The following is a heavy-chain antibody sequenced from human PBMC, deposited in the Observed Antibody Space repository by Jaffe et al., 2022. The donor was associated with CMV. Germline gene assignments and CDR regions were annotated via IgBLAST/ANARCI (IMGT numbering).Heavy chain of an antibody. Sequence: QVQLVQSGAEVKKPGASVKVSCKASGYTFTNYYMHWVRQAPGQGPDYMGIINPATGTTSYAHKFQGRVSMTRDTSTSTVYMELSSLRSEDTAVYYCARGPYGSGSYFFHWFDPWGQGTLVTVSS. V-gene: IGHV1-46*01. CDR2: INPATGTT. CDR3: ARGPYGSGSYFFHWFDP. J-gene: IGHJ5*02. CDR1: GYTFTNYY. D-gene: IGHD3-10*01.